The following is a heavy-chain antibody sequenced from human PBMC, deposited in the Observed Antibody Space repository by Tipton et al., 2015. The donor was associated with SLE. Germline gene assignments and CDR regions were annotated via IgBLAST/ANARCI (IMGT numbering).Heavy chain of an antibody. V-gene: IGHV4-59*01. D-gene: IGHD7-27*01. CDR3: ARETTGDTYYYYGMDV. Sequence: LSCTVSGGSISSYYWSWIRQPPGKGLEWIGYIYYSGSTNYNPSLKSRVTISVDTSKNQFSLNLSSVTAADTAVYYGARETTGDTYYYYGMDVWGQGTTVTVSS. J-gene: IGHJ6*02. CDR2: IYYSGST. CDR1: GGSISSYY.